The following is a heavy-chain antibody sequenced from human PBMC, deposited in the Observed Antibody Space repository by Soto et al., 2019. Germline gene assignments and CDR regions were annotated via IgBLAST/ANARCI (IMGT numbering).Heavy chain of an antibody. V-gene: IGHV3-48*03. CDR3: ARVWPPRSITIFGVVINWGHNWFEP. CDR1: WLTFSSYE. Sequence: GGSLRLSCAGSWLTFSSYEMNWVRQAPGKGLEWVSYISSSGSTIYYADSVKGRFTISRDNAKNSLYLQMNSLRAEDTAVYYCARVWPPRSITIFGVVINWGHNWFEPWGQGTLVTVS. D-gene: IGHD3-3*01. J-gene: IGHJ5*02. CDR2: ISSSGSTI.